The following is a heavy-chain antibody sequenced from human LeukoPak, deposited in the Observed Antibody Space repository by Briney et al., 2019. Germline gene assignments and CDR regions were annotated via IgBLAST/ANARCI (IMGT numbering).Heavy chain of an antibody. CDR2: IYYSGST. V-gene: IGHV4-59*08. D-gene: IGHD3-16*01. CDR1: GGSISSYY. J-gene: IGHJ5*02. Sequence: SETLSLTCTVSGGSISSYYWCWIRQPPGKGLEWIGYIYYSGSTNYNPSLKSRVTISVDTSKNQFSLKLSSVTAADTAVYYCARHSSWGWGNWFDPWGQGTLVTVSS. CDR3: ARHSSWGWGNWFDP.